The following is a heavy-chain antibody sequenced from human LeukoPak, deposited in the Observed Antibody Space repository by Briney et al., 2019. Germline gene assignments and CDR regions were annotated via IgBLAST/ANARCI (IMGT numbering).Heavy chain of an antibody. CDR3: ARDWLSTLARGVTPGFNP. J-gene: IGHJ5*02. V-gene: IGHV3-33*01. CDR1: GFTFSSYG. CDR2: IWYDGSNK. Sequence: GRSLRLSCAASGFTFSSYGMHWVRQAPGKGLEWVAVIWYDGSNKYYADSVKGRFTISRDNSKNTLYLQMNSLRAEDTAVYYCARDWLSTLARGVTPGFNPWGQGTLVTVSS. D-gene: IGHD3-10*01.